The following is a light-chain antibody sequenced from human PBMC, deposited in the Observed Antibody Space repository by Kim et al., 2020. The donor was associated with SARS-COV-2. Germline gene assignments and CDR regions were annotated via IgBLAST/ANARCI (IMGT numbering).Light chain of an antibody. V-gene: IGLV3-19*01. CDR3: NSLDSSGNHLV. CDR1: SIIINY. Sequence: ALCPTVRFTCQGDSIIINYASWYQQKPEQAPVLFINAKANRPSGIPARFSGSTAGNTASLTITGAQAEDEADYYCNSLDSSGNHLVFGGGTKLSVL. J-gene: IGLJ3*02. CDR2: AKA.